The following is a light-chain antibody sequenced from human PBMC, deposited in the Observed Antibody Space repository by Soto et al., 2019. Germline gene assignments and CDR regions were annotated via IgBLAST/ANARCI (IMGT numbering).Light chain of an antibody. CDR1: SLFSVGDVW. J-gene: IGLJ3*02. Sequence: QSVLTQPSSHSASSGESVSLTCMLSSLFSVGDVWIRWNQQKPGNPPRYLLYYHSDTNKGQGCRLPRRFTRYNDASANAGMLRIPRPQHEDEAAYYCGTWHSKSRVFGGGTKLTVL. CDR2: YHSDTNK. CDR3: GTWHSKSRV. V-gene: IGLV5-52*01.